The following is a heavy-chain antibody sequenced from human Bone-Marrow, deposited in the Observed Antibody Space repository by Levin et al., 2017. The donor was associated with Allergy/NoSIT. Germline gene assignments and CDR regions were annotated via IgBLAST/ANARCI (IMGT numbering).Heavy chain of an antibody. CDR2: IYTGVGT. CDR3: AKEGPYSSGWLFDF. J-gene: IGHJ4*02. Sequence: SCAASGFIVSSNYMTWVRQAPGKGLEWVSVIYTGVGTYYADSVKGRFTISRDNAKNTLYLQMNSLRAEDTALYYCAKEGPYSSGWLFDFWGQGTLVTVSS. V-gene: IGHV3-53*01. CDR1: GFIVSSNY. D-gene: IGHD6-19*01.